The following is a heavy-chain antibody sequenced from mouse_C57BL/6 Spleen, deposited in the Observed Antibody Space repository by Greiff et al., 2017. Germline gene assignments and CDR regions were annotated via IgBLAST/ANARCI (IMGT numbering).Heavy chain of an antibody. V-gene: IGHV5-4*03. CDR1: GFTFSSYA. D-gene: IGHD3-3*01. Sequence: EVKLQESGGGLVKPGGSLKLSCAASGFTFSSYAMSWVRQTPEKRLEWVATISDGGSYTYYPDNVKGRFTISRDNAKNNLYLQMSHLKSEDTAMYYCARKPSLGQGGYYFDYWGQGTTLTVSS. CDR2: ISDGGSYT. CDR3: ARKPSLGQGGYYFDY. J-gene: IGHJ2*01.